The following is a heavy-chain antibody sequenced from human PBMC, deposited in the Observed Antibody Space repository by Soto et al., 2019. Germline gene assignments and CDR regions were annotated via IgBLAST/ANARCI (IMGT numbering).Heavy chain of an antibody. J-gene: IGHJ4*02. CDR2: INAGRGTT. Sequence: QGPLVQSGAEVKKPGASVKVFCGTSGFSFTSYSFHWVRQAPAQGLQWMGWINAGRGTTKYSQQFQGRVTFTWDTSANSVYMELSRLTSEDTSVFYCARWIDNGYFDYWGQGTLVTVSA. V-gene: IGHV1-3*01. D-gene: IGHD1-1*01. CDR3: ARWIDNGYFDY. CDR1: GFSFTSYS.